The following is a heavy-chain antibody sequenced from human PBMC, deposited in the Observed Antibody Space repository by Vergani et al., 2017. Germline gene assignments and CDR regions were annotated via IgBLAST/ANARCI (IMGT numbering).Heavy chain of an antibody. CDR2: ISGSGGST. V-gene: IGHV3-23*01. CDR1: GFTFNHYA. D-gene: IGHD2-2*02. CDR3: ARALSSLLYRAGYFQD. Sequence: EVQLLESGGDLVQPGGSLRLSCAASGFTFNHYAMNWVRQAPGKGLEWVSGISGSGGSTYYAGSVKGRFTISRDNSKNTLYLQMNSLRAEDTAVYYCARALSSLLYRAGYFQDWGQGSLVTVYS. J-gene: IGHJ1*01.